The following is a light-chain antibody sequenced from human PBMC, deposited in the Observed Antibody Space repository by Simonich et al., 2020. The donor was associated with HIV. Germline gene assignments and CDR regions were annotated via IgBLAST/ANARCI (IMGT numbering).Light chain of an antibody. V-gene: IGLV2-23*01. CDR3: CSYAGRVV. CDR2: EDT. Sequence: QSALTQPASVSGSPGQSITISCTGTSSDVGSYNLVSWYQQHPGTAPTLSIYEDTRRPSGVSNRFSGSKSGNTASLTISGLQADDGTDYYCCSYAGRVVFGGGTKLTVL. J-gene: IGLJ2*01. CDR1: SSDVGSYNL.